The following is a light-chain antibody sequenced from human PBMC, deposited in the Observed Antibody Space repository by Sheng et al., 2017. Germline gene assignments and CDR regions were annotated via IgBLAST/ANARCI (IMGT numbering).Light chain of an antibody. Sequence: DIHMTQSPSTLSASIGDRVTITCRASQYISSWLAWYQQKPGKAPNLLIYRASTLQSGVPSRFGGSESGTEFTLTISSLQPDDFGTYYCQQYYSYPWTFGQGTKVEI. CDR2: RAS. CDR3: QQYYSYPWT. V-gene: IGKV1-5*03. CDR1: QYISSW. J-gene: IGKJ1*01.